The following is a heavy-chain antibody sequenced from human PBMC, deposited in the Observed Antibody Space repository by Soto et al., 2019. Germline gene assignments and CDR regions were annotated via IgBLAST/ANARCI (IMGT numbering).Heavy chain of an antibody. J-gene: IGHJ2*01. Sequence: QVQLVQSGAEVKKPGSSVKVSCKASGGTFSSYTISWVRQAPGQGLEWMGRIIPILGIANYAQKFQGRVTITADKYTSTAYMELSSLRSEDTAVYYCARDGGGVVVPAADWYFDLWGRGTLVTVSS. V-gene: IGHV1-69*08. CDR1: GGTFSSYT. D-gene: IGHD2-2*01. CDR3: ARDGGGVVVPAADWYFDL. CDR2: IIPILGIA.